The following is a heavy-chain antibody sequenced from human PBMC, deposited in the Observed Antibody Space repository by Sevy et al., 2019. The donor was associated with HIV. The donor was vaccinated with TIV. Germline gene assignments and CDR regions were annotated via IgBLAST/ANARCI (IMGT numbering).Heavy chain of an antibody. CDR1: GYTFTGYY. Sequence: ASVKVSCKASGYTFTGYYMHWVRQAPGQGLEWMGRINPKSGDTKYALKFQGGVTMTRDTSISTAYMELSSLKSDDTAVYYCARGTSSSRPGFNQYYYGMDVWGQGTTVTVSS. J-gene: IGHJ6*02. D-gene: IGHD6-13*01. CDR3: ARGTSSSRPGFNQYYYGMDV. CDR2: INPKSGDT. V-gene: IGHV1-2*06.